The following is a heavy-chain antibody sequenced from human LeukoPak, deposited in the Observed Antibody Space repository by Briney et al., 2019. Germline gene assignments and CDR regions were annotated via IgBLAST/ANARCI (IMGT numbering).Heavy chain of an antibody. Sequence: SETLSLTCAVYGGSFSGYYWSWIRQPPGKGLEWIGEINHSGSTNYNPSLKSRVTISVDTSKNQFSLKLSSVTAADTAVYYCARLTGYSSGWYRGESYYYYMDVWGKGTTVTISS. CDR3: ARLTGYSSGWYRGESYYYYMDV. CDR1: GGSFSGYY. CDR2: INHSGST. V-gene: IGHV4-34*01. J-gene: IGHJ6*03. D-gene: IGHD6-19*01.